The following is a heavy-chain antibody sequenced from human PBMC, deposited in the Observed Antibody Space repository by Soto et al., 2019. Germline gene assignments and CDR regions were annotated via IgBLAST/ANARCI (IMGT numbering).Heavy chain of an antibody. V-gene: IGHV4-59*08. CDR2: IYYSGST. J-gene: IGHJ4*02. D-gene: IGHD3-22*01. CDR1: GGSISSYY. Sequence: SETLSLTCTVSGGSISSYYGGWFRQPPGKGLEWIGYIYYSGSTTYHPSLKSRVTISVDTSKNQFSLNLTSVIAADTAVYYCARLGGYYQAFDQWGQGSLVTVSS. CDR3: ARLGGYYQAFDQ.